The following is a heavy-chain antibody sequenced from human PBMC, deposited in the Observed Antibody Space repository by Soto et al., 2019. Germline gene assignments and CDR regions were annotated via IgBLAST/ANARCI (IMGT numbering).Heavy chain of an antibody. J-gene: IGHJ4*02. CDR3: AKDRLTVFGVVVTFED. D-gene: IGHD3-3*01. CDR1: GFTFDSYA. V-gene: IGHV3-23*01. CDR2: LSGSGYQT. Sequence: EVQLLESGGGMVQPGGSLRLSCATDGFTFDSYAMHWVRQAPGKGLEWVSSLSGSGYQTYYADSVKGRLTISRDRSKNTVYLQMNSLRAEDPAVYFCAKDRLTVFGVVVTFEDWGRGTLVTVAS.